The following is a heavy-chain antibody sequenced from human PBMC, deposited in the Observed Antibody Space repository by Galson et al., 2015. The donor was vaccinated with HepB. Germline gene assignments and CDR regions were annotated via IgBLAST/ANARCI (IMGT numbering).Heavy chain of an antibody. J-gene: IGHJ6*02. Sequence: SLRLSCAVSGFTFSSYAMHWVRQAPGKGLEWVAVISFDGNNQYYADSVKGRFTISRDNSKNTLYLQVNSLRAEDTAVYHCARVCVGDCYGPAGRRYFYYYAMDVWGLGTTLTVSS. V-gene: IGHV3-30*04. CDR1: GFTFSSYA. D-gene: IGHD2-21*02. CDR2: ISFDGNNQ. CDR3: ARVCVGDCYGPAGRRYFYYYAMDV.